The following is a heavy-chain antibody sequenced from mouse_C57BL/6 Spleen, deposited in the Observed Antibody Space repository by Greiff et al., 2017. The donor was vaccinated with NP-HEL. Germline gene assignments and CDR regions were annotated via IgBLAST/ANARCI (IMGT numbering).Heavy chain of an antibody. CDR1: GYTFTGYW. V-gene: IGHV1-9*01. Sequence: VQLQQSGAELMKPGASVKLSCKATGYTFTGYWIEWVKQRPGHGLEWIGEILPGSGSTNYNEKFKGKATFTADTSSNTAYMQLSILTTEDSAIYYWARKDGTMITTSFDYWGQGTTLTVSS. CDR3: ARKDGTMITTSFDY. CDR2: ILPGSGST. D-gene: IGHD2-4*01. J-gene: IGHJ2*01.